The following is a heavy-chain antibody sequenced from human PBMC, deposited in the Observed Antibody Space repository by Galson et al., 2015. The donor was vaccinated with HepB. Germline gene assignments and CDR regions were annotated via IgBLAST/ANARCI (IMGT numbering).Heavy chain of an antibody. Sequence: SLRLSCAASGFTFSSYAMHWVRQAPGKGLEWVAVISYDGSNKYYADSVKGRFTISRDNSKNTLYLQMNSLRAEDTAVYYCARDPVTHYDFWSGYYKYYGMDVRGQGTTVTVSS. CDR1: GFTFSSYA. V-gene: IGHV3-30-3*01. D-gene: IGHD3-3*01. CDR2: ISYDGSNK. J-gene: IGHJ6*02. CDR3: ARDPVTHYDFWSGYYKYYGMDV.